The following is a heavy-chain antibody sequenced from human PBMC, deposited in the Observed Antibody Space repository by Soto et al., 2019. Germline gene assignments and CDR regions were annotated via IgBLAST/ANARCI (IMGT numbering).Heavy chain of an antibody. V-gene: IGHV3-30*03. CDR3: ARDLRPSLDY. Sequence: QVQLVESGGGVVQPGRSLRLSCAASGFTFSSYGMHWVRQAPGKGLGWVAVISYDGSNKYYADSVKGRFTISRDNSKNTLYLQVNSLRAEDTAVYYCARDLRPSLDYWGQGTLVTVSS. CDR1: GFTFSSYG. J-gene: IGHJ4*02. CDR2: ISYDGSNK.